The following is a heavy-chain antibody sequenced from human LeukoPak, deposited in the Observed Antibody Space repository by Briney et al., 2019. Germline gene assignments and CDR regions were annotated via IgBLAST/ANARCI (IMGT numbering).Heavy chain of an antibody. CDR3: ARSIQLWLVAFDI. D-gene: IGHD5-18*01. J-gene: IGHJ3*02. Sequence: SETLSLTCAVSGGSISSGGYSWSWIRQPPGKGLEWIGYIYYSGSTYYNPSLKSRVTISVDTSKNQFSLKLSSVTAADTAVYYCARSIQLWLVAFDIWGQGTMVTVSS. CDR1: GGSISSGGYS. V-gene: IGHV4-30-4*07. CDR2: IYYSGST.